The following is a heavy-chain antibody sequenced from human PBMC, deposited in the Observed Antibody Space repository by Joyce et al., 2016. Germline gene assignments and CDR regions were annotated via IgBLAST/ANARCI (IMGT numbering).Heavy chain of an antibody. CDR1: GLTFSTSS. J-gene: IGHJ6*02. CDR2: ISSDSTYI. V-gene: IGHV3-21*02. CDR3: ARGGIVYDYSMDL. D-gene: IGHD3-22*01. Sequence: EVQLVESGGGLVKPGGSLSISCAASGLTFSTSSMSWFRRAPGKGLEWVSAISSDSTYIFYADSVKGRFTVSRDNTKNALYLQMNSLRAEDTAVFFCARGGIVYDYSMDLWGQGTTVTVSS.